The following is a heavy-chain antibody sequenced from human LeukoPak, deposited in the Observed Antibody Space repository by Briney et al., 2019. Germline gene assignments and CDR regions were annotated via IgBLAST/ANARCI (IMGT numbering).Heavy chain of an antibody. J-gene: IGHJ6*02. D-gene: IGHD3-10*01. CDR2: IYYSGRT. Sequence: SQTLSLTCTVSGGSLSSVGYSWSWTRQHPGRGLGWIGSIYYSGRTYYNPSLKSRVTISVDTSKSQFSLKLSAVTAADTAVYYCARGFLRGGYGMDVWGQGTTVTVSS. CDR1: GGSLSSVGYS. V-gene: IGHV4-31*03. CDR3: ARGFLRGGYGMDV.